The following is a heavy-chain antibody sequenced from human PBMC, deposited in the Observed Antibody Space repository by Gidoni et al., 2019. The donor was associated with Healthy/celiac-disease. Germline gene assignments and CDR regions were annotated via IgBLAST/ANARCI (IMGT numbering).Heavy chain of an antibody. CDR1: VGSLTCYY. CDR2: INHSGST. V-gene: IGHV4-34*01. Sequence: QLQLQQWGSGLFKPSETLSPTGAAHVGSLTCYYWSWIRQTPGKGLEWSGEINHSGSTNYNPSLKSRVTISVDTSKNQFSLKLSSVTAADTAVYYCARGGDSSSWYRSYYFDYWGQGTLVTVSS. J-gene: IGHJ4*02. D-gene: IGHD6-13*01. CDR3: ARGGDSSSWYRSYYFDY.